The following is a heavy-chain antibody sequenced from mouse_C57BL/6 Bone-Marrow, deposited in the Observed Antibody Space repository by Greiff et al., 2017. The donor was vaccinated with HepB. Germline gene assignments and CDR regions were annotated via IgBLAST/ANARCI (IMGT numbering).Heavy chain of an antibody. CDR2: IDPSDSYT. V-gene: IGHV1-50*01. J-gene: IGHJ1*03. D-gene: IGHD1-1*01. CDR1: GYTFTSYW. Sequence: QVQLQQPGAELVKPGASVKLSCKASGYTFTSYWMQWVKQRPGQGLEWIGEIDPSDSYTNYNQKFKGKSTLTVDKSSSTAYMQLSSLTSEDSAVYYCARDIYYYGSSHWYFDVWGTGTTVTVSS. CDR3: ARDIYYYGSSHWYFDV.